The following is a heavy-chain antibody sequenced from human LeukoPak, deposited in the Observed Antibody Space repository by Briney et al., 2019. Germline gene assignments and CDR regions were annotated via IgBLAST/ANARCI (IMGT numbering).Heavy chain of an antibody. Sequence: GASVTLFCAVSGFTFSSYWMCWARQAAGKGLEWVASINHNGSVNYYVDSVKGRFTISRDNSKNSLYLQMSNLRAEDTAVYFCARGGGLDVWGQGATVTVSS. V-gene: IGHV3-7*03. D-gene: IGHD3-16*01. CDR3: ARGGGLDV. CDR2: INHNGSVN. CDR1: GFTFSSYW. J-gene: IGHJ6*02.